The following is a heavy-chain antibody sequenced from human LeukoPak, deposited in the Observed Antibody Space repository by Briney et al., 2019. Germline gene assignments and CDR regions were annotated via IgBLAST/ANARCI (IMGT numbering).Heavy chain of an antibody. J-gene: IGHJ1*01. CDR2: ISGSGGST. Sequence: GGSLRLSCAASGFTFSSYAMSWVRQAPGKGLEWVSAISGSGGSTYYADSVKGRFTISRDNSKNTLYLQMDSLRAEDTAVYYCAKGRRFLEWLLNWGQGTLVTVSS. V-gene: IGHV3-23*01. CDR3: AKGRRFLEWLLN. D-gene: IGHD3-3*01. CDR1: GFTFSSYA.